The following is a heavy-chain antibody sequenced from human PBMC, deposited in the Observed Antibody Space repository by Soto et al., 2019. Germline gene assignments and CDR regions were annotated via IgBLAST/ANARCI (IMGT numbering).Heavy chain of an antibody. CDR2: INHSGST. Sequence: TXSLTCAVYGGSFSGYYWSWIRQPPGKGLEWIGEINHSGSTNYNPSLKSRVTISVDTSKNQFSLKLSSVTAADTAVYYCARDKXPGLFDYWGQGTLVTVSS. CDR1: GGSFSGYY. J-gene: IGHJ4*02. CDR3: ARDKXPGLFDY. V-gene: IGHV4-34*01.